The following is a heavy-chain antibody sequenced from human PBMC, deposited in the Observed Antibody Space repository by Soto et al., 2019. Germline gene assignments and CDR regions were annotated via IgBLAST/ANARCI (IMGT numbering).Heavy chain of an antibody. Sequence: GGSLRLSCAASGFTFSSYAMHWGRQAPGKGLEWVAVISYDGSNKYYADSVKGRFTISRDNSKNTLYLQMNSLRAEDTAVYYCARDRVGSGWYYAYYYGMDVWGQGTTVTVSS. CDR3: ARDRVGSGWYYAYYYGMDV. V-gene: IGHV3-30-3*01. CDR2: ISYDGSNK. CDR1: GFTFSSYA. D-gene: IGHD6-19*01. J-gene: IGHJ6*02.